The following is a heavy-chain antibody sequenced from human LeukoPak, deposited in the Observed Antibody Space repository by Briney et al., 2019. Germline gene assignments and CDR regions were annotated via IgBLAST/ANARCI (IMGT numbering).Heavy chain of an antibody. CDR3: ARSRVWNPSTLAY. Sequence: HAGGSLRLSCAASRFTFTSYAMSWVRQAPGKGLEWVSSITDSGGSTYYADSVKGRFTISRDNSKNTLYLQMNSLRAEDTAVYYCARSRVWNPSTLAYWGQGTLVTVSS. V-gene: IGHV3-23*01. J-gene: IGHJ4*02. CDR2: ITDSGGST. D-gene: IGHD1-1*01. CDR1: RFTFTSYA.